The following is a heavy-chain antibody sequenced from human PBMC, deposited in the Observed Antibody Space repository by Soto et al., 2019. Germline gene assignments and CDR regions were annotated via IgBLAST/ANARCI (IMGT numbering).Heavy chain of an antibody. CDR2: IYYSGST. CDR1: GGSISSGGYY. D-gene: IGHD3-3*01. J-gene: IGHJ6*02. CDR3: AREVLHDFWSGPLYYGMDV. V-gene: IGHV4-31*03. Sequence: SETLSHTCTVSGGSISSGGYYWSWIRQHPGKGLEWIGYIYYSGSTYYNPSLKSRVTISVDTSKNQFSLKLSSVTAADTAVYYCAREVLHDFWSGPLYYGMDVWGQGTTVTVSS.